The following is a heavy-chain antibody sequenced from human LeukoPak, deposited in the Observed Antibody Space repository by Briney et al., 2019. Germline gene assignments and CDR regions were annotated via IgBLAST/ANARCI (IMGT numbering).Heavy chain of an antibody. J-gene: IGHJ4*02. V-gene: IGHV4-39*07. D-gene: IGHD3-10*01. CDR3: ARALLWFGELLV. CDR2: MYYSGST. Sequence: SETLSLTCTVSGGSISSSNYFWGWIRLPPGKGLEWIGSMYYSGSTYYNPSLKSRVTISVDTSKNQFSLKLSSVTAADTAVYYCARALLWFGELLVWGQGTLVTVSS. CDR1: GGSISSSNYF.